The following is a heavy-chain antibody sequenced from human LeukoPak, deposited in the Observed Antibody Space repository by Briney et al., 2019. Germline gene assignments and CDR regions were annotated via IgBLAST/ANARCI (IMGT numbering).Heavy chain of an antibody. V-gene: IGHV4-34*01. CDR1: GGSFSGYY. Sequence: SETLSLTCAVYGGSFSGYYWSGIRQPPGKGLEWIGEINHSGSTNYNPSLKSRVTISVDTSKNQFSLKLSSVTAADTAVYYCARGRRSVQRVAGGYYYYMDVWGKGTTVTVSS. J-gene: IGHJ6*03. CDR3: ARGRRSVQRVAGGYYYYMDV. D-gene: IGHD3-16*01. CDR2: INHSGST.